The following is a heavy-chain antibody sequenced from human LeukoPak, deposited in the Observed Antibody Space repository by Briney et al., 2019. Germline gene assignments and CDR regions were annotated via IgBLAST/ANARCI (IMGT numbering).Heavy chain of an antibody. D-gene: IGHD6-13*01. V-gene: IGHV3-30*18. CDR1: GFTFSSYG. CDR3: AKQSAAGGVYFDY. CDR2: ISYDGSNK. J-gene: IGHJ4*02. Sequence: GRSLRLSCAASGFTFSSYGMHWVRQAPGKGLEWVAVISYDGSNKYYADSVKGRFTISRDNSKNTLYLQMNSLRAEDTAVYYCAKQSAAGGVYFDYWGQGTLVTVSS.